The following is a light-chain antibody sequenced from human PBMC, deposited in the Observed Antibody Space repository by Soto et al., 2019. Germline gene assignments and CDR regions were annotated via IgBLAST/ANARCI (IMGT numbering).Light chain of an antibody. CDR1: QSVSSSF. Sequence: EIVLTQSPGTLSLSPGEGATLSSRASQSVSSSFLAWYQQKPGQAPRLLIYAASSRATGIPDRFSGSGSGTDFTLTISRLEPEDFAVYYCQQDGSSVTFGGGTKVEIK. V-gene: IGKV3-20*01. CDR2: AAS. CDR3: QQDGSSVT. J-gene: IGKJ4*01.